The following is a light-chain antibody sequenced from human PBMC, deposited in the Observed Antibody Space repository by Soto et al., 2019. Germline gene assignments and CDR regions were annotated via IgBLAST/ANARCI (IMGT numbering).Light chain of an antibody. Sequence: QSALTQPASVSGSPGQSITISCTGTSSDVGGYNYVSWYQQHPGKAPKFMIYEVSNRPSGVSNRFSGSNSGNTASLTISGLQAEDEADYYCRSYTSSRTLVVFGGGTKLTVL. CDR2: EVS. CDR3: RSYTSSRTLVV. V-gene: IGLV2-14*01. CDR1: SSDVGGYNY. J-gene: IGLJ2*01.